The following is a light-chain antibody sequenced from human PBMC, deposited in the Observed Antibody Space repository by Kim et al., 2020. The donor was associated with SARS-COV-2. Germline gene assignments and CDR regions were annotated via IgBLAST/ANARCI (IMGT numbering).Light chain of an antibody. CDR1: QTFSSTY. Sequence: PGQRATLSCRASQTFSSTYLAWYQQKPGQTPRLLIYGTSSRATGIPDRFSGSGSGTDFTLTISRLEPEDFAVYYCQQYGSSPRTFGQGTKVDIK. V-gene: IGKV3-20*01. CDR3: QQYGSSPRT. CDR2: GTS. J-gene: IGKJ1*01.